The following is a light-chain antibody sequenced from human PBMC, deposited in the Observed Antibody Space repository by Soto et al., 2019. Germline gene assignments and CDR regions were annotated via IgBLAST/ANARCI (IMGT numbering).Light chain of an antibody. J-gene: IGKJ1*01. V-gene: IGKV3-15*01. CDR2: GAS. CDR3: QQYNNWPLT. CDR1: QSVSSN. Sequence: LTQSPATRAAFSCRASQSVSSNLAWYQQKPGQDPRLLIYGASTRATGIPARFSGSGSGTEFTLTISSLQSEDFAVYYCQQYNNWPLTFGQGTKVDIK.